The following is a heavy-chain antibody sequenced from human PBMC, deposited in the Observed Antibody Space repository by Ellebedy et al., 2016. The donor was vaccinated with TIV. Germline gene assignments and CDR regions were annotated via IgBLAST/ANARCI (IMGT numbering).Heavy chain of an antibody. Sequence: SGPTLVKPTQTLTLTCTFSGFSLSTSGMCVSWIRQPPGKALEWLARIDWDDDKYYSTSLKTRLTISKDTSKTQVVLTMTNMDPVDTATYYCARIRIVGAGDGMDVWGQGTTVTVSS. J-gene: IGHJ6*02. CDR1: GFSLSTSGMC. V-gene: IGHV2-70*11. D-gene: IGHD1-26*01. CDR3: ARIRIVGAGDGMDV. CDR2: IDWDDDK.